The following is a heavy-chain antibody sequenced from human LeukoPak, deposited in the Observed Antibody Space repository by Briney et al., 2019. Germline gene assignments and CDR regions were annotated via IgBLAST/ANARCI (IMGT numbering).Heavy chain of an antibody. CDR2: IYTSGST. Sequence: SETLSLTCTASGGSISSYYWSWIRQPPGKGLEWIGYIYTSGSTNYNPSLKSRVTISVDTSKNQFSLKLSSVTAADTSVYYCARHPRFLPYYFDYWAREPWSPSPQ. J-gene: IGHJ4*02. CDR1: GGSISSYY. D-gene: IGHD3-3*01. CDR3: ARHPRFLPYYFDY. V-gene: IGHV4-4*09.